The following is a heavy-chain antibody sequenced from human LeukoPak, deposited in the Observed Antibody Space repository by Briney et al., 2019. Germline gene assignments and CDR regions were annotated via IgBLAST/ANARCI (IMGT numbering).Heavy chain of an antibody. Sequence: PGGSLRLSCAASGFTFSSYAMHWVRQAPGKGLEWVSAISGRADGTYYADSVRGRFTISRDNSKNTVDLQMNSLRAEDTAVFYCAKHQDYGAFDYWGQGTLVTVSS. J-gene: IGHJ4*02. CDR2: ISGRADGT. CDR1: GFTFSSYA. V-gene: IGHV3-23*01. CDR3: AKHQDYGAFDY. D-gene: IGHD4-17*01.